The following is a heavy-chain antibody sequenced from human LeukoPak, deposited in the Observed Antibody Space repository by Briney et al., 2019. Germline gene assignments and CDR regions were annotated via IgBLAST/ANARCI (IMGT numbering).Heavy chain of an antibody. V-gene: IGHV5-51*01. Sequence: GESLKISCKGSGYSFTTYWISWMRQMPGKGLEWMGIIYPGDSDTRYSPSFQGQVTISADKSITTAYLQWNSLKALDTAMYYCARRDSRRRGGSHDAFDIWGQGTMVTVSS. J-gene: IGHJ3*02. D-gene: IGHD2-15*01. CDR3: ARRDSRRRGGSHDAFDI. CDR2: IYPGDSDT. CDR1: GYSFTTYW.